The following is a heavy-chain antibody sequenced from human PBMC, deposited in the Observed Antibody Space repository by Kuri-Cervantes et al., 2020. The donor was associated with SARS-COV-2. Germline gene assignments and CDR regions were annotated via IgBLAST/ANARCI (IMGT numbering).Heavy chain of an antibody. CDR3: ARVNQWLASADI. D-gene: IGHD6-19*01. V-gene: IGHV4-39*07. CDR2: IYYSGST. Sequence: LRLSCTVSGGSISSSSYYWGWIRQPPGKGLEWIGSIYYSGSTYYNPSLKSRVTISVDTSKNQFSLKLSSVTAADTAVHYCARVNQWLASADIWGQGTMVTVSS. J-gene: IGHJ3*02. CDR1: GGSISSSSYY.